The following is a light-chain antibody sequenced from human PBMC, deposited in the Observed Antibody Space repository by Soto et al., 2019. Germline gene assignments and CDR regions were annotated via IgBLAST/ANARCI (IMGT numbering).Light chain of an antibody. CDR3: SSLADNDNQV. V-gene: IGLV2-8*01. CDR1: SNDVGRYNY. Sequence: QSALTQPPSASGSPGQSVTISCTGTSNDVGRYNYVSWYQQHPGKAPKLMISEVTKRPSGVPDRFSGSKSGNTASLSVSGLQAEDEADYFCSSLADNDNQVFGGGTKLTVL. J-gene: IGLJ2*01. CDR2: EVT.